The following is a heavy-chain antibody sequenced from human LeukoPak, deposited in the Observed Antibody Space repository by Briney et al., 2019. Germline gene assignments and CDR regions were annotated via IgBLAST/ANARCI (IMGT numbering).Heavy chain of an antibody. CDR3: ARVSWEKWELLQVVDY. J-gene: IGHJ4*02. D-gene: IGHD1-26*01. V-gene: IGHV1-18*01. Sequence: EASVKVSCKASGYTFTSYGISWVRQAPGQGLEWMGWISAYNGNTNYAQKLQGGVIMTTDTSTSTAYMELRSLRSDDTAVYYCARVSWEKWELLQVVDYWGQGTLVTVSS. CDR1: GYTFTSYG. CDR2: ISAYNGNT.